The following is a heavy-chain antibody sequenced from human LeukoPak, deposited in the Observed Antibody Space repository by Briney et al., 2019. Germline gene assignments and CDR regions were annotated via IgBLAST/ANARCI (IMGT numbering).Heavy chain of an antibody. CDR1: GFTFSSYA. CDR2: ISYDGSNK. CDR3: ARDDCSSTSCYGDY. Sequence: TGGSLRLSCAASGFTFSSYAMHWVRQAPGKGLEWVAVISYDGSNKYYADSVKGRFTISRDNSKNTLYLQMNSLRAEDTAVYYCARDDCSSTSCYGDYWGQGTLVTVSS. D-gene: IGHD2-2*01. V-gene: IGHV3-30*04. J-gene: IGHJ4*02.